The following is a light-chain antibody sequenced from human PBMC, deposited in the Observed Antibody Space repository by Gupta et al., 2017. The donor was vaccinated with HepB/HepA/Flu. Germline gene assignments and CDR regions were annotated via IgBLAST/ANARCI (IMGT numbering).Light chain of an antibody. CDR1: SSDVGAYDY. Sequence: QPALTQPASMSGSPGQSIIISCTVTSSDVGAYDYISWYQQYPDKDRKLIIYDVTNRPSGVSNRFSGSKSGNTASLTISVLQPDDDAYYRCSSYATTTSVVFGGGTKLTVL. J-gene: IGLJ3*02. CDR2: DVT. CDR3: SSYATTTSVV. V-gene: IGLV2-14*03.